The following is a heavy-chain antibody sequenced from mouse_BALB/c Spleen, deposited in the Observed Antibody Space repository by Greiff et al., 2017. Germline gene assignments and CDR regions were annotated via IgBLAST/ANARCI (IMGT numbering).Heavy chain of an antibody. J-gene: IGHJ1*01. V-gene: IGHV1-7*01. Sequence: QVQLQQSGAELAKPGASVKMSCKASGYTFTSYWMHWVKQRPGQGLELIGYINPSTGYTEYNQKFKDKATLTADKSSSTAYMQLSSLTSEDSAVYYCASYGSSHHFDVWGAGTTVTVSS. CDR1: GYTFTSYW. D-gene: IGHD1-1*01. CDR3: ASYGSSHHFDV. CDR2: INPSTGYT.